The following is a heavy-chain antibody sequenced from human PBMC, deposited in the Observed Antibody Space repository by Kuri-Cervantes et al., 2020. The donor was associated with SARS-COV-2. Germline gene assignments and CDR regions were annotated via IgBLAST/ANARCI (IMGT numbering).Heavy chain of an antibody. Sequence: SLKISCAASGFTFGDYAMHWVRQAPGKGLEWVSGISWNSVSIGYADSVKGRFTISRDNARNSLYLQMNSLRAEDTAVYYCAKGGSYCGGDCYGKYYFDYWGQGTLVTVSS. CDR1: GFTFGDYA. D-gene: IGHD2-21*01. CDR2: ISWNSVSI. J-gene: IGHJ4*02. CDR3: AKGGSYCGGDCYGKYYFDY. V-gene: IGHV3-9*01.